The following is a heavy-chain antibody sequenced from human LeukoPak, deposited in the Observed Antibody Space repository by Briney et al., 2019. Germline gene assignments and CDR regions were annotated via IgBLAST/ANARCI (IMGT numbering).Heavy chain of an antibody. D-gene: IGHD3-10*01. CDR2: ISGSGGST. CDR1: GFTFSSYA. CDR3: AKVVTRTMVRGVPPSDY. Sequence: GGSLRLSCAASGFTFSSYAMTWVRQAPGKGLEWVSTISGSGGSTYYADSVKGRFTISRDNSKNTLYLQMSSLRAEDTAVYYCAKVVTRTMVRGVPPSDYWGQGTLVTVSS. J-gene: IGHJ4*02. V-gene: IGHV3-23*01.